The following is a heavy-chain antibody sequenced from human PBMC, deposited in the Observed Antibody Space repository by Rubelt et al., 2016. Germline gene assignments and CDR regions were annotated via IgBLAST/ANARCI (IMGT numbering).Heavy chain of an antibody. V-gene: IGHV1-2*06. CDR2: INPNSGGT. D-gene: IGHD5-18*01. CDR1: TFTDYY. J-gene: IGHJ4*02. CDR3: ARAYRFGSFDY. Sequence: TFTDYYIQWVRQAPGQGLEWMGRINPNSGGTNYAQKFQGRVTMTRDTSITTAYMELSSLRSDDTAVYYCARAYRFGSFDYWGQGTLVTVSS.